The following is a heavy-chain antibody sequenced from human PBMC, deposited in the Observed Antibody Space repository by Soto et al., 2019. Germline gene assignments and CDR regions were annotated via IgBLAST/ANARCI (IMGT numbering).Heavy chain of an antibody. CDR3: ARGGLEPFDH. V-gene: IGHV3-74*01. CDR1: GFTFGNYW. Sequence: GGSLRLSCAASGFTFGNYWMHWVRQAPGKGLVWVSRRSDYGRINYADSVKDRFIISRDDARSELYLQLNGLRVEDTATYYCARGGLEPFDHWGQGALVTVSS. J-gene: IGHJ4*02. CDR2: RSDYGRI. D-gene: IGHD1-1*01.